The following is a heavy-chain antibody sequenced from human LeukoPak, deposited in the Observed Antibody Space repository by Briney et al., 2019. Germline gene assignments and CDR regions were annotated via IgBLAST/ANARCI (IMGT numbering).Heavy chain of an antibody. D-gene: IGHD4-17*01. CDR2: ISSSTSYI. CDR1: GFTFSNYW. J-gene: IGHJ4*02. V-gene: IGHV3-21*01. CDR3: ARAGGSTVSHSDY. Sequence: GGSLRLSCAASGFTFSNYWMNWIRQAPGKGLEWVSSISSSTSYIYYADSVKGRFTISKDNAKNSLYLQMNSLRAEDTAVYYCARAGGSTVSHSDYWGQGTLVTVSS.